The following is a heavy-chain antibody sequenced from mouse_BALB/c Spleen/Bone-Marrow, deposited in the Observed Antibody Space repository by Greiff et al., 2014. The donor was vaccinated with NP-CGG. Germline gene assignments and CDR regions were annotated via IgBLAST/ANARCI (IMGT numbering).Heavy chain of an antibody. Sequence: LVESGPELVKPGASAKLSCKASGYTFTSYVMHWVKQTTGQGLEWIGEINPYNDGTNYNEKFKSKATLTSDKSSSTAYMELSSLTSEDSAVYYCARGDGGIDYWGQGTSLTVSS. CDR2: INPYNDGT. V-gene: IGHV1-14*01. J-gene: IGHJ4*01. CDR1: GYTFTSYV. D-gene: IGHD1-1*01. CDR3: ARGDGGIDY.